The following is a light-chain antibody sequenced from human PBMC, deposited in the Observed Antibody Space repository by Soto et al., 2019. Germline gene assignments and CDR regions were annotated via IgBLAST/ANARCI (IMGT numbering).Light chain of an antibody. J-gene: IGKJ5*01. Sequence: DIQMTQSPSSVSASVGDRVTITCRASQDISSWLAWYQQKPGKAPKLLIYAAASLQSGVPSRFSGSGSGTDFTLTISSLQPEDFATYYCHQANSFPITFGPGTRLEIK. CDR2: AAA. CDR1: QDISSW. CDR3: HQANSFPIT. V-gene: IGKV1-12*01.